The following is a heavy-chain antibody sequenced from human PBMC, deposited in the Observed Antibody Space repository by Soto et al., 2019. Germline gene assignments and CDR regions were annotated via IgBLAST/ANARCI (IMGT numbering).Heavy chain of an antibody. Sequence: PGGSLRLSCAASGFTVSSNYMSWVRQAPGKGLEWVSVIYSGGSTYYADSVKGRFTISRDNSKNTLYLQMNSLRAEDTAVYYCALGPHYDILTGPERWGQGTLVTVSS. D-gene: IGHD3-9*01. V-gene: IGHV3-66*01. J-gene: IGHJ4*02. CDR2: IYSGGST. CDR3: ALGPHYDILTGPER. CDR1: GFTVSSNY.